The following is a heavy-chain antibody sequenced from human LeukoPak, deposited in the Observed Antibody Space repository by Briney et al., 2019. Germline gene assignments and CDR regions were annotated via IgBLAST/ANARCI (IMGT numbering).Heavy chain of an antibody. CDR3: ARVRSGWAPYDY. D-gene: IGHD6-19*01. V-gene: IGHV1-46*01. Sequence: ASVNVSCQTFGYTFTIYYLHWVRQAPGQGLEWMGLISPSDGSTSYAQKFQGRVTMTRDMSTSTVYMELSSLRSEDTAMYYCARVRSGWAPYDYWGLGTLVTVSS. J-gene: IGHJ4*02. CDR2: ISPSDGST. CDR1: GYTFTIYY.